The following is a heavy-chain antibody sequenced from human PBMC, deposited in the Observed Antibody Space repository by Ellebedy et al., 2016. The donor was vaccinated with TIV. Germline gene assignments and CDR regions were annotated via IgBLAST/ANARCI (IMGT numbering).Heavy chain of an antibody. V-gene: IGHV4-31*03. CDR1: GGSISSGGYY. Sequence: SETLSLXXTVSGGSISSGGYYWSWIRQHPGKGLEWIGYIYYSGSTYYNPSLKSRVTISVDTSKNQFSLKLSSVTAADTAVYYCARGPSFGDRGVLYYYYGMDVWGQGTTVTVSS. J-gene: IGHJ6*02. CDR3: ARGPSFGDRGVLYYYYGMDV. D-gene: IGHD3-10*01. CDR2: IYYSGST.